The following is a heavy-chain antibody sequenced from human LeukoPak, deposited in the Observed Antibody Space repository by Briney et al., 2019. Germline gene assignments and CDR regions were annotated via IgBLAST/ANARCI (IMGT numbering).Heavy chain of an antibody. D-gene: IGHD1-14*01. Sequence: SETLSLTCTVSGGSFSNYYWSWIRQPAGKGLEWIGRIYTSGSTNYNPSVKSRVTMSVDTSNNQFSLKLTSVTAANTAVYYCARQPPQYYGMDVWGQGTTVTVSS. CDR3: ARQPPQYYGMDV. J-gene: IGHJ6*02. CDR1: GGSFSNYY. CDR2: IYTSGST. V-gene: IGHV4-4*07.